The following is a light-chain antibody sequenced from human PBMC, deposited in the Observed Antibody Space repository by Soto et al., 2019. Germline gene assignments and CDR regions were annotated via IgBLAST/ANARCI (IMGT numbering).Light chain of an antibody. Sequence: DIQLTQSPIFLSASVGDRVTISCRASQAIFNYLAWYQQKPGKAPNLLISAASTLQSGVPSRFSGSGFDSDFTLTITSLQPEDVATYYCQQSFNTPRTFGQGTKVEIK. J-gene: IGKJ2*02. CDR3: QQSFNTPRT. CDR2: AAS. V-gene: IGKV1-9*01. CDR1: QAIFNY.